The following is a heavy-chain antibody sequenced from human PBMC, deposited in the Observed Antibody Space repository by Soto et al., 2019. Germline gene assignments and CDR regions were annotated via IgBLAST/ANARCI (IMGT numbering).Heavy chain of an antibody. Sequence: SETLSLTCTVSGGSISSSSYYWGWIRQPPGKGLEWIGCIYYSGSTYYNPSLKSRVTISVDTSENQFSLKLSSVTAADTAVYFCARSPSMIRGVILDWWGQGMLVTVSS. CDR2: IYYSGST. CDR3: ARSPSMIRGVILDW. J-gene: IGHJ4*02. CDR1: GGSISSSSYY. D-gene: IGHD3-10*01. V-gene: IGHV4-39*07.